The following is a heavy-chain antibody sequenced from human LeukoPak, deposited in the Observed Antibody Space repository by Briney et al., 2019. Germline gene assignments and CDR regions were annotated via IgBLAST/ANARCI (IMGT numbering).Heavy chain of an antibody. CDR1: GFTFSSYG. J-gene: IGHJ3*02. Sequence: GGSLRLSCAASGFTFSSYGMHWVRQAPGKGLEWVAVISYDGSNKYYADSVKGRFTISRDNSKNTLYLQMNSLRAEDTAVYYCARDLRYFDWLLLSDAFDIWGQGTMVTVSS. CDR2: ISYDGSNK. D-gene: IGHD3-9*01. V-gene: IGHV3-30*03. CDR3: ARDLRYFDWLLLSDAFDI.